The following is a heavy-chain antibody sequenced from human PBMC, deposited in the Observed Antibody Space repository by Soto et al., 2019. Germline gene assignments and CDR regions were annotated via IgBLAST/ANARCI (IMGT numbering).Heavy chain of an antibody. CDR1: GGSFSGYY. D-gene: IGHD4-17*01. J-gene: IGHJ4*02. CDR2: INHSGNT. V-gene: IGHV4-34*10. Sequence: PSETLSLTCAVYGGSFSGYYWSWIRQPPGKGLEWIGEINHSGNTNYAQKLQGRVTMTTDTSTSTAYMELRSLRSDDTAVYYCARPSYGDYDLDYFDYWGQGTLVTVSS. CDR3: ARPSYGDYDLDYFDY.